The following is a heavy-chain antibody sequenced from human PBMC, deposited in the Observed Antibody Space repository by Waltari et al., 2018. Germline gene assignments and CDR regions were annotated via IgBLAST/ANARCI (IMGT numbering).Heavy chain of an antibody. J-gene: IGHJ4*02. CDR2: IYHSGST. CDR1: GYSISSGYY. D-gene: IGHD3-10*01. V-gene: IGHV4-38-2*01. CDR3: ARAYGSGSYYNGVDY. Sequence: QVQLQESGPGLVKPSETLSLTCAVSGYSISSGYYWGWIRPPPGKGLEWIGSIYHSGSTYYNPALKSRVTISVDTSKNQFSLKLSSVTAADTAVYYCARAYGSGSYYNGVDYWGQGTLVTVSS.